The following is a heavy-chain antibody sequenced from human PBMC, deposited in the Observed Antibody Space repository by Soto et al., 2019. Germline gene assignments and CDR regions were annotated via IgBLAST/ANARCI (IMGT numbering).Heavy chain of an antibody. Sequence: QVLLGESGGGVVQPGPSLRLSCAASRFTFRGYGMHWVRQAPRQGLEWVAVLSYDGNNKYYGDSVKGRFTISRDKSKIMPYLQMISLRAGDTAVYYSAKDPGRHCSAGGFLINFPCETWGQGTPVTVSS. J-gene: IGHJ5*02. CDR3: AKDPGRHCSAGGFLINFPCET. D-gene: IGHD2-15*01. CDR2: LSYDGNNK. CDR1: RFTFRGYG. V-gene: IGHV3-30*18.